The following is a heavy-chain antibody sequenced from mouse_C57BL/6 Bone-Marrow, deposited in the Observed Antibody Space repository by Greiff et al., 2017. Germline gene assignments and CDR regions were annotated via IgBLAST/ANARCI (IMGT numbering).Heavy chain of an antibody. Sequence: QVQLQQPGAELVKPGASVKMSCKASGYTFTSYWIPWVKQRPGQGLEWIGDIYPGSGSTNYNEKFKSKATLTVDTSSSTAYMQLSSLTSEDAAVYCWAREDYYGSSYDYWGQGTTLTVSS. V-gene: IGHV1-55*01. CDR3: AREDYYGSSYDY. J-gene: IGHJ2*01. D-gene: IGHD1-1*01. CDR1: GYTFTSYW. CDR2: IYPGSGST.